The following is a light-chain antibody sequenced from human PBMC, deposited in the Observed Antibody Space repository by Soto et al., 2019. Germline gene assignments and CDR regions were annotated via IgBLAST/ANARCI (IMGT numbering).Light chain of an antibody. CDR2: GAS. V-gene: IGKV3-15*01. Sequence: ETVMTQSPGTLSVSPGERATLSCRASQSVTNNYLAWYQQKPGQAPRLLIYGASTRATGIPARFSGSGSGTEFTLTISNLQSEDFAAYYCQQHHSCPLTFGGGTKVELK. CDR1: QSVTNN. J-gene: IGKJ4*01. CDR3: QQHHSCPLT.